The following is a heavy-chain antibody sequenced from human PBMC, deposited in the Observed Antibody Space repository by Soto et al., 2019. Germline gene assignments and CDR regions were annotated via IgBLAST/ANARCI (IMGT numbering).Heavy chain of an antibody. CDR3: ARAVGRRGLNDAFEV. CDR1: GYTFIDHY. Sequence: GASVKVSCKASGYTFIDHYIHWVRQAPGQGLEWMGWITPNSGATKYAQKFQGRVTMTRDASINTAYVDVTGLTFDDTAVYFCARAVGRRGLNDAFEVWGQGTLVTVSS. V-gene: IGHV1-2*02. CDR2: ITPNSGAT. J-gene: IGHJ3*01. D-gene: IGHD3-22*01.